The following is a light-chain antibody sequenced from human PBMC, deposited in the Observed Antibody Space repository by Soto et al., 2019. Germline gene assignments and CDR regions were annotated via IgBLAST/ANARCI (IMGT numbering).Light chain of an antibody. CDR3: QQRNSYPRT. J-gene: IGKJ2*01. CDR2: AAS. Sequence: DIQLTQSPSSLSASVGDRVTITCRASQGINIFLAWFQQKPGKAPNLLISAASTLQSGVPSRFSGSGSETDFTLTITSLQPEDSANYYCQQRNSYPRTFGQGTKVEIK. V-gene: IGKV1-9*01. CDR1: QGINIF.